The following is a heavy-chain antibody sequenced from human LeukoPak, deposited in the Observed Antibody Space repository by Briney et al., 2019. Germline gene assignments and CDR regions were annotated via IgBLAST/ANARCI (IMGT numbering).Heavy chain of an antibody. V-gene: IGHV4-34*01. CDR1: GGSFDGYY. Sequence: SETLSLTCAVFGGSFDGYYWTWIRQSPEKGLEWIGEIVYSGSTNYNPSLKSRVIISADTSKVQFSLTLSSVTAADTAVYYCARGRDYDSTTYWGDYYMDVWGKGTTVTVSS. D-gene: IGHD2/OR15-2a*01. CDR3: ARGRDYDSTTYWGDYYMDV. CDR2: IVYSGST. J-gene: IGHJ6*03.